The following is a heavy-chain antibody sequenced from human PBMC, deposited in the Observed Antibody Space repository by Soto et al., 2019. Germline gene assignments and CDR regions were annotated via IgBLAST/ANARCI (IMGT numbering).Heavy chain of an antibody. CDR3: AREAYCSGGSCYLGGGSYYYGMDV. CDR1: GYTFTSYG. D-gene: IGHD2-15*01. Sequence: ASVKVSCKASGYTFTSYGISWVRQAPGQGLEWMGWISAYNGNTNYAQKLQGRVTMTTDTSTSTAYMELRSLRSDDTAVYYCAREAYCSGGSCYLGGGSYYYGMDVWGQGTTVTVSS. J-gene: IGHJ6*02. V-gene: IGHV1-18*01. CDR2: ISAYNGNT.